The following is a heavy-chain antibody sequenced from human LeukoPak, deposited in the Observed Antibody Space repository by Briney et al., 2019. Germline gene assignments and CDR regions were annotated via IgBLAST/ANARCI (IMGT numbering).Heavy chain of an antibody. D-gene: IGHD2-2*01. Sequence: GASVKVSYKASGSTFTSYAMHWVRQAPGQRLEWMGWIKACNGNTKYSQKFQGRVTITRDTSASTAYMELSRLRSKDTAVYYCARDRGYCSSTSCRRVWFDRWGQGTLVTVSS. CDR3: ARDRGYCSSTSCRRVWFDR. V-gene: IGHV1-3*01. CDR2: IKACNGNT. J-gene: IGHJ5*02. CDR1: GSTFTSYA.